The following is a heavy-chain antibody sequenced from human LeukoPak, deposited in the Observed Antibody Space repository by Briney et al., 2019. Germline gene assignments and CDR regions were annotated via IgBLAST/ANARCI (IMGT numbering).Heavy chain of an antibody. J-gene: IGHJ3*02. CDR3: ARETYDSSGSLLKRMISRRMGVI. D-gene: IGHD3-22*01. CDR2: IYYSGST. CDR1: GGSISSGSYY. V-gene: IGHV4-61*01. Sequence: SETLSLTCTVSGGSISSGSYYWSWIRQPPGKGLEWIGYIYYSGSTNYNPSLKSRVTISVDTSKNQFSLKLSSVTAADTAVYYCARETYDSSGSLLKRMISRRMGVIWGQGTMVTVSS.